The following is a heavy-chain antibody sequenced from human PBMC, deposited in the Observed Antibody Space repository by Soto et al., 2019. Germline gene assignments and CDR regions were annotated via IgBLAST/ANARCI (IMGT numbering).Heavy chain of an antibody. Sequence: SETLSLTCTVSGGSITSYYWSWIRQPPGKGLEWIGYIYFSGSANYNPSLKSRVTISVDTSKNQFSLKLSSVTAADTAVYYCARQHYYDSSGYYTWNWGQGTLVTVSS. D-gene: IGHD3-22*01. V-gene: IGHV4-59*08. J-gene: IGHJ4*02. CDR2: IYFSGSA. CDR1: GGSITSYY. CDR3: ARQHYYDSSGYYTWN.